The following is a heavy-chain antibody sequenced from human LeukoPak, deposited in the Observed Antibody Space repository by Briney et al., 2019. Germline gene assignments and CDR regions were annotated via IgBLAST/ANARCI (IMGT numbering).Heavy chain of an antibody. CDR2: IYYSGST. D-gene: IGHD6-13*01. V-gene: IGHV4-59*12. J-gene: IGHJ5*02. Sequence: SETLSLTCTVSGGSISSYYWSWIRQPPGKGLEWIGYIYYSGSTNYNPSLKSRVTISVDTSKNQFSLKLSSVTAADTAVYYCARRSSWYLVSWGQGTLVTVSS. CDR3: ARRSSWYLVS. CDR1: GGSISSYY.